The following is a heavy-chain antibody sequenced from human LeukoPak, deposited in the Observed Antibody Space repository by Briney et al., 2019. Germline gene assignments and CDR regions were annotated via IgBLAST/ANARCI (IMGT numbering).Heavy chain of an antibody. CDR2: VNDSGGT. CDR1: IDSFTNYY. J-gene: IGHJ4*02. D-gene: IGHD1-26*01. Sequence: SETLSLTCAVYIDSFTNYYWNWIRQTPGKGLEWIGEVNDSGGTNINPSLRSRVILSVDTSKNQFSLNLSSVTAADTAVYYCAKSGGSGLIDYWGQGTLVTVSS. V-gene: IGHV4-34*01. CDR3: AKSGGSGLIDY.